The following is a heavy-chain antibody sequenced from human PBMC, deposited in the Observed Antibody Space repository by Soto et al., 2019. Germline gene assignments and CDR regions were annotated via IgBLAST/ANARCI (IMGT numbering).Heavy chain of an antibody. D-gene: IGHD1-7*01. J-gene: IGHJ3*02. CDR2: ISDTGTT. CDR3: ARDRSDNSNYYDAFDI. CDR1: GGSVSSGGHY. V-gene: IGHV4-61*08. Sequence: SETLSLTCSVSGGSVSSGGHYCRWIRQPPGKGLEWIAYISDTGTTNYNPSLKSRVTISLDMSKNRVSLRLDSVTAADTAVYYCARDRSDNSNYYDAFDIWGQGTMVT.